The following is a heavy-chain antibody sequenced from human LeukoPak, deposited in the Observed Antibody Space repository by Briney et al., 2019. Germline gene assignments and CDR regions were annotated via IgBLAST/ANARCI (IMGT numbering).Heavy chain of an antibody. D-gene: IGHD3-16*01. V-gene: IGHV3-21*01. CDR1: GFTFSSYW. Sequence: PGGSLRLSCAASGFTFSSYWMSWVRQAPGKGLEWVSSISSSSSYIYYADSVKGRFTISRDNAKNSLYLQMNSLRAEDTAVYYCASSLTQYFDYWGQGTLVTVSS. CDR2: ISSSSSYI. CDR3: ASSLTQYFDY. J-gene: IGHJ4*02.